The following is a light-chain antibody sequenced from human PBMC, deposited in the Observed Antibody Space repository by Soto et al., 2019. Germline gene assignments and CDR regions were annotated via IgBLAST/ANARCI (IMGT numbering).Light chain of an antibody. CDR1: SGYSNYK. V-gene: IGLV9-49*01. CDR2: VGTGGIVG. CDR3: GADHGSGSNFVYV. J-gene: IGLJ1*01. Sequence: QLVLTQPPSASASLGASVTLTCTLSSGYSNYKVDWHQQRPGKGPRFVMRVGTGGIVGSKGDGIPDRFSVLGSGLNRYLTIKNIQEEDESDYHCGADHGSGSNFVYVFGTGTKLTVL.